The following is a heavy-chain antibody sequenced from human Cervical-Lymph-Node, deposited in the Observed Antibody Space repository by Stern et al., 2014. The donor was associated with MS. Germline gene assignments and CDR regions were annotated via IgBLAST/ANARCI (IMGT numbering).Heavy chain of an antibody. V-gene: IGHV2-26*01. J-gene: IGHJ3*02. Sequence: QITLKESGAVLVKPTETLTLTCTVSGFSLSNARMGVSWIRQPPGKALEWLAHIFSNDEKSYSTSLKSRLTISKDTSKSQVVLTMTNMDPVDTATYYCAQSWYYYDSSGYYLDAFDIWGQGTMVTVSS. CDR3: AQSWYYYDSSGYYLDAFDI. CDR1: GFSLSNARMG. D-gene: IGHD3-22*01. CDR2: IFSNDEK.